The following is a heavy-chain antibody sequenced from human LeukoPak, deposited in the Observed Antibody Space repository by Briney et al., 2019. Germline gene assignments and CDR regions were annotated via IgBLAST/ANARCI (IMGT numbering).Heavy chain of an antibody. CDR2: IIPIFGTA. V-gene: IGHV1-69*13. CDR1: GGIFSSYV. D-gene: IGHD7-27*01. CDR3: ARASQTGYYMDV. Sequence: SVKVSCKASGGIFSSYVISWVRQAPGQGLEWMGGIIPIFGTANYAQKFQGRVTITADESTSTAYMELSSLRSEDTAVYYCARASQTGYYMDVWGKGTTVTISS. J-gene: IGHJ6*03.